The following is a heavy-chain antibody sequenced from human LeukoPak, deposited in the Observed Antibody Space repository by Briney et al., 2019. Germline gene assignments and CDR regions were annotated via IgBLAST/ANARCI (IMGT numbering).Heavy chain of an antibody. D-gene: IGHD6-13*01. CDR3: ARYAPESSSLSY. V-gene: IGHV3-7*01. J-gene: IGHJ4*02. Sequence: GGSLRLSCAASGFTFRSFWMSWVRQAPGKGLEWVANIKQDGSEKHYVDSVEGRFTISRDNAKNSVYLQMNSLGVEDTAVFFCARYAPESSSLSYWGQGTLVTVSS. CDR1: GFTFRSFW. CDR2: IKQDGSEK.